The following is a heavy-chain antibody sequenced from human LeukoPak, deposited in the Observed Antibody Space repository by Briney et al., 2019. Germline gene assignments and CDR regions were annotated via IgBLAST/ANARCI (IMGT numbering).Heavy chain of an antibody. D-gene: IGHD4-17*01. V-gene: IGHV3-30*02. Sequence: GGSLRLSCAASGFTFSNYGIHWVRQAPGKGLEWVAFIRYDGSIKYYADSVKGRFTISRDNSKNTLYLQMNSLRAEDTAVYYCAKDSVKVTTVRRVPHYMDVWGKGTTVTISS. CDR2: IRYDGSIK. CDR1: GFTFSNYG. J-gene: IGHJ6*03. CDR3: AKDSVKVTTVRRVPHYMDV.